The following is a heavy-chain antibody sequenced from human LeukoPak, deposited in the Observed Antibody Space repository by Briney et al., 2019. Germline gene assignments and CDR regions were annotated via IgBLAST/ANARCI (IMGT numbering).Heavy chain of an antibody. D-gene: IGHD1-26*01. V-gene: IGHV4-34*01. J-gene: IGHJ4*02. CDR1: GGSFSGFY. CDR3: ARVYGREPRLDY. CDR2: INYTGST. Sequence: PSDTLSLTCAVYGGSFSGFYWSWIRHVPGKGLEWIGEINYTGSTSYNPSLKSRVTISMDTSRKQFSLSLTSVTAADTAVYYCARVYGREPRLDYWGQGILVTVSS.